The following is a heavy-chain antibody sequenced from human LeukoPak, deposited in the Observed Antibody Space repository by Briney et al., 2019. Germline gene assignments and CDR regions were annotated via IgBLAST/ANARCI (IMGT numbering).Heavy chain of an antibody. J-gene: IGHJ6*02. D-gene: IGHD1-26*01. CDR3: ARDLSGYYYYGMDV. V-gene: IGHV3-23*01. CDR2: ISHSGGST. Sequence: GGSLRLSCAGSGFIYSSYAMSWVRQAPGKGLEWVSTISHSGGSTYYADSVKGRFTISRDNSKNTLYLQMNSLRAEDTAVYYCARDLSGYYYYGMDVWGQGTTVTVSS. CDR1: GFIYSSYA.